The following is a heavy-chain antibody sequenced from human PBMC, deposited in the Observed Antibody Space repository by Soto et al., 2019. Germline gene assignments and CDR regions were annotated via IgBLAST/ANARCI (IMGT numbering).Heavy chain of an antibody. V-gene: IGHV1-69*13. CDR3: ARGGYYDSSGYNAFDI. D-gene: IGHD3-22*01. Sequence: SVKVSCKASGGTFSSYAISWVRQAPGQGLEWMGGIIPIFGTANYAQKFQGRVTITADESTSTAYMELSSLRSEDTAVYYSARGGYYDSSGYNAFDIWGQGTMVTVSS. CDR1: GGTFSSYA. J-gene: IGHJ3*02. CDR2: IIPIFGTA.